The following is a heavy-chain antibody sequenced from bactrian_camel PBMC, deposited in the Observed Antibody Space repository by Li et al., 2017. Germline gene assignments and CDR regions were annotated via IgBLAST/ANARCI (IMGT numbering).Heavy chain of an antibody. J-gene: IGHJ4*01. CDR2: IDSLGST. CDR3: AASRRSRASGAYWRKSLDRDQYDS. CDR1: GDTVSRFG. Sequence: HVQLVESGGGSAQAGGSLRLSCTVSGDTVSRFGIMGWFRQAPGQEREGVAGIDSLGSTNYADFVKGRFTISKDNAKNTLYLQMNSLIPEDAGMYYCAASRRSRASGAYWRKSLDRDQYDSWGQGTQVTVS. V-gene: IGHV3S55*01. D-gene: IGHD2*01.